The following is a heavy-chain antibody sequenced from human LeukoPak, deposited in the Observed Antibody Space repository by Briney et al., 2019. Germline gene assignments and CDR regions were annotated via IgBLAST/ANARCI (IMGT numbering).Heavy chain of an antibody. CDR2: ISYDGSNK. D-gene: IGHD5-18*01. Sequence: GGSLRLSCAASGFTSSSYGMHWVRQAPGKGLEWVAVISYDGSNKYYADSVKGRFTISRDNSKNTLYLQMNSLRAEDTAVYYCAKDGDTAMVEAYFDYWGQGTLVTVSS. CDR1: GFTSSSYG. CDR3: AKDGDTAMVEAYFDY. V-gene: IGHV3-30*18. J-gene: IGHJ4*02.